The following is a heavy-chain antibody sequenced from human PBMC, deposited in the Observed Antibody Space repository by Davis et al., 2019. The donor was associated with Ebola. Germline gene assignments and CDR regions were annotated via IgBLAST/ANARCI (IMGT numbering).Heavy chain of an antibody. V-gene: IGHV3-66*01. CDR3: ASVGYYYDSSGYRGYFDY. CDR2: IYIGGNT. CDR1: GFTVSTNN. J-gene: IGHJ4*02. Sequence: GGSLRLSCAASGFTVSTNNISWVCQAPGKGLEWVSLIYIGGNTYYADSVKGRFIISRDNSKNTVHLQVNSLRAEDTAVYYCASVGYYYDSSGYRGYFDYWGQGTLVTVSS. D-gene: IGHD3-22*01.